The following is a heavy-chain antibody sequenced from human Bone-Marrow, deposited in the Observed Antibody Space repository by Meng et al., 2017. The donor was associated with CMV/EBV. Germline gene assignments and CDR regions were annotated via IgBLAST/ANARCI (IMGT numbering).Heavy chain of an antibody. D-gene: IGHD2-15*01. CDR2: IYYSGST. CDR1: GGSISSYY. CDR3: ARDGGYYYFDY. J-gene: IGHJ4*02. Sequence: ESLKISCTVSGGSISSYYWSWIRQPPGKGLEWIGYIYYSGSTNYNPSLKSRVTISVDTSKNQFSLKLSSVTAADTAVYYCARDGGYYYFDYWGQGALVTVSS. V-gene: IGHV4-59*01.